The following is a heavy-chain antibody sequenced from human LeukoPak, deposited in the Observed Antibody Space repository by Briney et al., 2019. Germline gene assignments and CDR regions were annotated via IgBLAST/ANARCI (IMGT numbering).Heavy chain of an antibody. Sequence: ASVRVSCKTSGYTFTVKFLHWLRQAPGQGLEWMGGAERKDGTEVYGRNVRGRVTVTRDTYVSIAYMELTGLRSDDTALYYCALENYYDGSGFSKAFDHWGQGTLVTVSS. CDR3: ALENYYDGSGFSKAFDH. V-gene: IGHV1-2*02. D-gene: IGHD3-22*01. CDR2: AERKDGTE. J-gene: IGHJ4*02. CDR1: GYTFTVKF.